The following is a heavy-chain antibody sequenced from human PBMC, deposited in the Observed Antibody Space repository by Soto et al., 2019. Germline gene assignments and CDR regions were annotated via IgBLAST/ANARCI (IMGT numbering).Heavy chain of an antibody. V-gene: IGHV4-30-2*01. CDR1: VAPITSGDYS. D-gene: IGHD2-2*01. CDR2: IFHGGST. Sequence: TLSLTCAISVAPITSGDYSWNWILQPPGKGLEWIGYIFHGGSTYYNPSLRSRVTISVDRSRTQFSLKMSSVTAADTAVYYCARGRVVVPAAVMFNCLDPWGQGALVTVSS. J-gene: IGHJ5*02. CDR3: ARGRVVVPAAVMFNCLDP.